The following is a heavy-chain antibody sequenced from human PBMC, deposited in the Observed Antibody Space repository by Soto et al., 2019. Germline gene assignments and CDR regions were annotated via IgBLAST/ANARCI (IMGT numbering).Heavy chain of an antibody. CDR3: AIKFGELFIPYYGMEV. D-gene: IGHD3-10*01. V-gene: IGHV1-8*01. CDR1: GYTFTSYD. Sequence: ASVKVSCKASGYTFTSYDINWVRQATGQGLEWMGWMNPNSGNTGYAQKFQGRVTMTRNTSISTAYMELSSLRSEDTAVYYCAIKFGELFIPYYGMEVWGQGTTVTVS. J-gene: IGHJ6*02. CDR2: MNPNSGNT.